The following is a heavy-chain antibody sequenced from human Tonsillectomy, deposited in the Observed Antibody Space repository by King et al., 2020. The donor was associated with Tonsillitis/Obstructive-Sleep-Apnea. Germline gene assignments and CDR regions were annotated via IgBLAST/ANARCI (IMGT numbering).Heavy chain of an antibody. CDR1: GFTFDDYA. V-gene: IGHV3-9*01. D-gene: IGHD1-1*01. CDR2: ITWNSGTI. J-gene: IGHJ4*02. Sequence: VQLVESGGGLVQPARSLRLSCAASGFTFDDYAMHWVRQAPGKGLEWVSGITWNSGTIAYADSVRGRFTISRDNAKSSLYLQMNSLRPEDTALYFCAKDTLLTVQWGHFNFWGQGTMVTVSS. CDR3: AKDTLLTVQWGHFNF.